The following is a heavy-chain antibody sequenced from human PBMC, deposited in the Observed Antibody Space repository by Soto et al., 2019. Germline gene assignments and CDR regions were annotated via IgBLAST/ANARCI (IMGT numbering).Heavy chain of an antibody. CDR1: GFTFSDAW. CDR2: LKSKIDGGTT. J-gene: IGHJ4*02. CDR3: TTDPLGEWLRFRAPSAF. Sequence: DVQLVESGGGLVQPGGYLRLSCAASGFTFSDAWMNWVRQAPGKGLEWVGHLKSKIDGGTTDYAAPVKGRFTISRDDSENTLYLQINSLKIDDSAVYYCTTDPLGEWLRFRAPSAFWGEGTVVTVSS. V-gene: IGHV3-15*07. D-gene: IGHD3-16*01.